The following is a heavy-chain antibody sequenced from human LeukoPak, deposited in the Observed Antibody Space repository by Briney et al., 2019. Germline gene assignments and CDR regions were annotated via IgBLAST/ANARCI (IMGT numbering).Heavy chain of an antibody. CDR1: GFTFSSYS. J-gene: IGHJ4*02. D-gene: IGHD3-22*01. V-gene: IGHV3-21*04. CDR2: ISSSSSYI. Sequence: GRSLRLSCAASGFTFSSYSMNWVRQAPGKGLEWVSSISSSSSYIYYADSVKGRFTISRDNAKNSLYLQMNSLRAEDTAVYYCAKDRYYYDSRGYWNYFDYWGQGTLVTVSS. CDR3: AKDRYYYDSRGYWNYFDY.